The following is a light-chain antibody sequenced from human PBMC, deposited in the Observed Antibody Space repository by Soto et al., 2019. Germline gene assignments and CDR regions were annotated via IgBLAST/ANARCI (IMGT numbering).Light chain of an antibody. V-gene: IGKV3-20*01. CDR1: QSVRSNF. J-gene: IGKJ1*01. CDR2: GAS. Sequence: PGERATLSCRASQSVRSNFLAWYQQKPGQAPRLLIYGASNMATGIPDRFSGSGSGTDFTLTITRLEPEDFAMYYCQRYDSFRTFGQGTKVEI. CDR3: QRYDSFRT.